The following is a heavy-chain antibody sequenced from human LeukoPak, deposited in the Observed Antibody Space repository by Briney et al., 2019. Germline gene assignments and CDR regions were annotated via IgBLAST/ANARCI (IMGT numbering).Heavy chain of an antibody. Sequence: KSSGTLSLTCAVSGGSMSSNNWWGWVRQPPGKGLEWIGEIYHSGSPNYNPSLKSRVTISVDKSRNHFSLNLSSVTAADTAVYYCARVNINNWHSCDYWGQGTLVTVSS. CDR3: ARVNINNWHSCDY. J-gene: IGHJ4*02. CDR1: GGSMSSNNW. CDR2: IYHSGSP. V-gene: IGHV4-4*02. D-gene: IGHD1-1*01.